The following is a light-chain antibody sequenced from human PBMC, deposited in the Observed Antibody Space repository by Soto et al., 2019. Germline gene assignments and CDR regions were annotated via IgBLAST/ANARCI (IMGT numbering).Light chain of an antibody. V-gene: IGKV3-20*01. CDR1: QSVSRSY. Sequence: EIVLTQSPGTLSLSPGERATVSCRESQSVSRSYLAWFQQKPGQAPRLLIYGASSRATGIPDRFSGTGSGADFTLTISRLETEDCAVYYCKQYRSSPLTFGGGTKVDIK. CDR2: GAS. J-gene: IGKJ4*01. CDR3: KQYRSSPLT.